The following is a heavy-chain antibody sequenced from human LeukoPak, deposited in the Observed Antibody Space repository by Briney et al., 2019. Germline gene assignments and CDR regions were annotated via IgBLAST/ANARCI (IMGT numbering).Heavy chain of an antibody. CDR1: GGSFSGYY. D-gene: IGHD3-10*01. CDR3: ARGGIYYYGSGRRYYLDY. CDR2: INHSGST. J-gene: IGHJ4*02. Sequence: SETLSLTCAVYGGSFSGYYWSWIRQPPGKGLEWIGEINHSGSTNYNPSLKSRVTISVDTSKNQFSLKLSSVTAADTAVYYCARGGIYYYGSGRRYYLDYWGQGTLVTVSS. V-gene: IGHV4-34*01.